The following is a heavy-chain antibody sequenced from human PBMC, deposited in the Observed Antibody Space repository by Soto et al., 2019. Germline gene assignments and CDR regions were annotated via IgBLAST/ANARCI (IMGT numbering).Heavy chain of an antibody. Sequence: GGSLRLSCAASGFTFSLYSMNWVRQAPGKGLEWISYITSSSSTIYYADSVKGRFTISRDNAKNSLYLQMNSLRDEDTAMYYCARDNGMAGSFDPWGQGTLVTVSS. V-gene: IGHV3-48*02. J-gene: IGHJ5*02. CDR1: GFTFSLYS. CDR3: ARDNGMAGSFDP. D-gene: IGHD2-8*01. CDR2: ITSSSSTI.